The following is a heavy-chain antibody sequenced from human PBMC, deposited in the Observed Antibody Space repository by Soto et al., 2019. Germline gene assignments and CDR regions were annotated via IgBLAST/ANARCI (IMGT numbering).Heavy chain of an antibody. V-gene: IGHV3-7*01. CDR2: IKQDGSEK. CDR1: GFTFSSYW. CDR3: ASSLARPRPDAFDI. D-gene: IGHD1-1*01. Sequence: GGSLRLSCAASGFTFSSYWMSWVRQAPGKGLEWVANIKQDGSEKYYVDSVKGRFTISRDNAKNSLYLQMNSLRAEDTAVYYCASSLARPRPDAFDIWGQGTMVTVSS. J-gene: IGHJ3*02.